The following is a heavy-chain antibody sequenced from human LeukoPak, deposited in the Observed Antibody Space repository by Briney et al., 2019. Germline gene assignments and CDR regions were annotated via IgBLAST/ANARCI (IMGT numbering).Heavy chain of an antibody. D-gene: IGHD2-15*01. CDR3: ASPWEEGYCSGGSCYSFDY. Sequence: VKVSCKASGGTFSSYAISWVRQAPGQGLEWMGGIIPIFGTANYAQKFQGRVTITADESTSTAYMELSSLRSEDTAVYYCASPWEEGYCSGGSCYSFDYWGQGTPVTVSS. V-gene: IGHV1-69*01. J-gene: IGHJ4*02. CDR1: GGTFSSYA. CDR2: IIPIFGTA.